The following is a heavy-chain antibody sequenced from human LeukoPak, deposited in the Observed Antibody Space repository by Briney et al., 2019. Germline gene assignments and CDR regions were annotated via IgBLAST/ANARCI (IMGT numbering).Heavy chain of an antibody. CDR2: TYYRSKWYN. CDR3: ARASGYSGYEGYFDY. J-gene: IGHJ4*02. D-gene: IGHD5-12*01. Sequence: SQTLSLTCAISGDSVSSNSAAWNWIRQSPSRGLEWLGRTYYRSKWYNDYAVSVKSRITINPDTSTNQFSLQLNSVTPEDTAVYYCARASGYSGYEGYFDYWGQGTLVTVSS. CDR1: GDSVSSNSAA. V-gene: IGHV6-1*01.